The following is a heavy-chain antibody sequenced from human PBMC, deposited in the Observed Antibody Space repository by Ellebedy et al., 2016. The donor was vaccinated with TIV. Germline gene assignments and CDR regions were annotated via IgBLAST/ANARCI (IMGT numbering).Heavy chain of an antibody. CDR2: IYYSGST. J-gene: IGHJ4*02. Sequence: MPSETLSLTCTVSGGSISRSSYYWGWVRQPPGKGLEWIASIYYSGSTYYNPSLKSRVNVSVDTSKNQFSLKLSSVTAADTAVYYCARGKFAAAGIDYWGQGTLVTVSS. CDR3: ARGKFAAAGIDY. D-gene: IGHD6-13*01. CDR1: GGSISRSSYY. V-gene: IGHV4-39*07.